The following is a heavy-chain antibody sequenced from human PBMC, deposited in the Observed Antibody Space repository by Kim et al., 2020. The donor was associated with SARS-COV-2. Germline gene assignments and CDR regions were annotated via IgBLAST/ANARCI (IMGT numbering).Heavy chain of an antibody. CDR1: GGSISSYY. CDR3: ARHGGLDDFWSGYGAMGAFGYYYYGMDV. CDR2: IYYSGST. V-gene: IGHV4-59*08. D-gene: IGHD3-3*01. Sequence: SETLSLTCTVSGGSISSYYWSWIRQPPGKGLEWIGYIYYSGSTNYNPSLKSRVTISVDTSKNQFSLKLSSVTAADTAVYYCARHGGLDDFWSGYGAMGAFGYYYYGMDVWGQGTTVTVSS. J-gene: IGHJ6*02.